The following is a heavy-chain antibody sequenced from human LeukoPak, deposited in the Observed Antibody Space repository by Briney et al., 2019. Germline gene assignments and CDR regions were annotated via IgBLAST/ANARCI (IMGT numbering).Heavy chain of an antibody. CDR1: GYTFTGYY. V-gene: IGHV1-2*02. Sequence: GASVKVSCKASGYTFTGYYMHWVRQAPGQGLEWMGWINPNNGGTNYAQKFQGRVTMTGDTSISTAYMELSRLRSDDTAMYFCAKMISGSYTNGADYWGQGTLVTVSS. J-gene: IGHJ4*02. D-gene: IGHD1-26*01. CDR2: INPNNGGT. CDR3: AKMISGSYTNGADY.